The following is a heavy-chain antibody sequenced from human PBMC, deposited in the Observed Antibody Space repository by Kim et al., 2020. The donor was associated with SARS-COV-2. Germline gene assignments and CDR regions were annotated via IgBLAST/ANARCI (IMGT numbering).Heavy chain of an antibody. Sequence: YEDTVKGRFSIYRDNSKNTLYLQMNILRAEETAVYYCARDPNSSIRWTWGWGQGTLVTVSS. D-gene: IGHD3-3*02. CDR3: ARDPNSSIRWTWG. V-gene: IGHV3-66*01. J-gene: IGHJ4*02.